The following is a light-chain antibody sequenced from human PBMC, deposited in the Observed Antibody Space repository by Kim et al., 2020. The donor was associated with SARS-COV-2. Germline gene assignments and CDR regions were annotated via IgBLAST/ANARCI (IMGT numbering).Light chain of an antibody. CDR1: QSVGNS. V-gene: IGKV3-11*01. CDR2: ETS. Sequence: FAPGEAAPPSCKASQSVGNSLAWVQQKPGQAPRLIIFETSSRTTGIPARFSGSGSGTAFTLTISSLEPEDFAVYYCQQRYNWPLTFGGGTKVDIK. J-gene: IGKJ4*01. CDR3: QQRYNWPLT.